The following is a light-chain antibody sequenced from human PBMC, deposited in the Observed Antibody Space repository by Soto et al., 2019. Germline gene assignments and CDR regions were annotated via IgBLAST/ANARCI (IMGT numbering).Light chain of an antibody. Sequence: SALTQPPSASGTPGQRVTISCSGSSSNIGSNTVNWYQQLPGTAPKLLIYSNNQRPSGVPDQFSGSKSGTSASLAISGLQSEDEADYYCAAWDDSLNGPVFGTGTRSPS. CDR1: SSNIGSNT. CDR3: AAWDDSLNGPV. J-gene: IGLJ1*01. CDR2: SNN. V-gene: IGLV1-44*01.